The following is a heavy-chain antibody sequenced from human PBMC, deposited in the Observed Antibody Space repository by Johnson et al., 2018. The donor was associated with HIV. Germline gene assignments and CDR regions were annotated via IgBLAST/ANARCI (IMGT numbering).Heavy chain of an antibody. CDR2: IKSKPDGGTT. V-gene: IGHV3-15*01. CDR3: ARDQGVRAFDI. J-gene: IGHJ3*02. Sequence: VQLVESGGGVVKAGGSLRLACAASGFTFTNAWMTWVRQAPGKGLEWVGRIKSKPDGGTTDYAAPVKGRFTISRDDSKNTLYLQMNSLRAEDTAVYYCARDQGVRAFDIWGQGTMVTVSS. CDR1: GFTFTNAW. D-gene: IGHD3-16*01.